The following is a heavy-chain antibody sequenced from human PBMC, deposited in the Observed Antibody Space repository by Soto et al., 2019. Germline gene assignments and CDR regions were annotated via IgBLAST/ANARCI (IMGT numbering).Heavy chain of an antibody. J-gene: IGHJ4*02. CDR3: ARAYYYDTSGFWGFDY. CDR1: GFTFDTYW. CDR2: INSDGRST. V-gene: IGHV3-74*01. Sequence: GGSLRLSCAASGFTFDTYWIHWVRQAPGKGLAWVSGINSDGRSTTYADSVKGRFTISRDNAKNTLYLQMNSLRAEDTAVYYCARAYYYDTSGFWGFDYWGQGTLVTVS. D-gene: IGHD3-22*01.